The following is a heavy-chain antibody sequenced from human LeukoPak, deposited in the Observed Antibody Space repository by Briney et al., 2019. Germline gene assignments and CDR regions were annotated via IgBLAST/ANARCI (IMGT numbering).Heavy chain of an antibody. J-gene: IGHJ5*02. V-gene: IGHV1-18*01. D-gene: IGHD3-16*01. CDR2: INPYNGNT. CDR1: GYTFISYG. Sequence: ASVQVSCKASGYTFISYGINWVRQAPGQGLEWMGWINPYNGNTDYAQKFQGRVTITTDTSTSTAYMELRSLKSDDTAVYYCARGEGVEARQRWLDPWGQGTVVTVSS. CDR3: ARGEGVEARQRWLDP.